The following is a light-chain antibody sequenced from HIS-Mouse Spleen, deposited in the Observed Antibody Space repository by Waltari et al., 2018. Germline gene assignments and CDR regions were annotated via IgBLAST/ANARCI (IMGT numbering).Light chain of an antibody. Sequence: QSALTQPASVSGSPGQSITISCTGTSSDVGGYNYVSWYQQHPGKAPNLMIYDVSNRPSGVSKRCSGSKSGNTASLTISGLQAEDEADYYCSSYTSSSTLVFGGGTKLTVL. J-gene: IGLJ3*02. CDR3: SSYTSSSTLV. V-gene: IGLV2-14*03. CDR1: SSDVGGYNY. CDR2: DVS.